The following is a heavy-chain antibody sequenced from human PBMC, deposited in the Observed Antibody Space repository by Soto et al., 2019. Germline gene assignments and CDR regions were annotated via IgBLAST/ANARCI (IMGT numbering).Heavy chain of an antibody. D-gene: IGHD4-17*01. J-gene: IGHJ4*02. Sequence: EVQLVESGGGLVQPGGSLRLSCAAAGFTFSSYWMSWVRQAPGKGLEWVANIKQDGSEKYYVDSVKGRFTISRDNAKNSLYLQMNILRAEDTAVYYCARVNYGDYNFDYWGQGTLVTVSS. CDR3: ARVNYGDYNFDY. CDR1: GFTFSSYW. V-gene: IGHV3-7*01. CDR2: IKQDGSEK.